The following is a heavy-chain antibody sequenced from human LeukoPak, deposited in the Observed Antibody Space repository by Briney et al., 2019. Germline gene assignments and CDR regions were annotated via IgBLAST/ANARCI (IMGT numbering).Heavy chain of an antibody. CDR3: ASAVAYEDFDY. CDR2: IDPTGGRT. J-gene: IGHJ4*02. Sequence: ASENVSCKASGYTFTIYSIHWVRHPPRQGLEWMGIIDPTGGRTTYAQKFQGRVTMTRDTSTSTVYMDLSSLRAEDTAVYFCASAVAYEDFDYWGQGTQVTVSS. V-gene: IGHV1-46*01. CDR1: GYTFTIYS. D-gene: IGHD3-22*01.